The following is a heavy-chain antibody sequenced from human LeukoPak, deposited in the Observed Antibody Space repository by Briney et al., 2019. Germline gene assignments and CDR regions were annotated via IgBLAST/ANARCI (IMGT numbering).Heavy chain of an antibody. CDR1: GFTFSSYA. Sequence: GGSLRLSCAASGFTFSSYAMNWVRQAPGRGLEWVSCISSSGGTTYYADSVKGRFTISRDNSKNTLYLQMNSLRAEDTAVYYCAKGTPASYSVSFGGGADFWGQGTLVTVS. CDR3: AKGTPASYSVSFGGGADF. CDR2: ISSSGGTT. J-gene: IGHJ4*02. D-gene: IGHD1-26*01. V-gene: IGHV3-23*01.